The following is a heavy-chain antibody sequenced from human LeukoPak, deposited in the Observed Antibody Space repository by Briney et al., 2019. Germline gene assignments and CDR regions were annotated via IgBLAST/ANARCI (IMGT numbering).Heavy chain of an antibody. V-gene: IGHV4-34*01. CDR3: GGQLVGYYYYGMDV. D-gene: IGHD6-6*01. CDR2: INHSGST. Sequence: PSETLSLTCAVYGGSFSGYYWSWIRQPPGKGLEWIGEINHSGSTNYNPSLKSRVTISVDTSKNQFSLKLSSVTAADTAVYYCGGQLVGYYYYGMDVWGQGTTVTVSS. J-gene: IGHJ6*02. CDR1: GGSFSGYY.